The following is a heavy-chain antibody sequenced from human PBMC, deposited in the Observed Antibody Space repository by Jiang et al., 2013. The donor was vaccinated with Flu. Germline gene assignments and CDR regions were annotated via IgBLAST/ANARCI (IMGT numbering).Heavy chain of an antibody. D-gene: IGHD3-22*01. Sequence: KGLEWIGYIYYSGSTNYNPSLKSRVTISVDTSKNQFSLKLSSVTAADTAVYYCAREYYDSSGDDAFDIWGQGTMVTVSS. CDR3: AREYYDSSGDDAFDI. V-gene: IGHV4-59*01. J-gene: IGHJ3*02. CDR2: IYYSGST.